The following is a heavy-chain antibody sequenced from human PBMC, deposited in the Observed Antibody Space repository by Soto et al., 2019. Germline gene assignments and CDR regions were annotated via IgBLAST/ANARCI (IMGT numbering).Heavy chain of an antibody. J-gene: IGHJ6*02. D-gene: IGHD6-19*01. CDR1: GGTFSSYA. Sequence: QVQLVQSGAEVKKPGSSVKVSCKASGGTFSSYAISWVRQAPGQGLEWMGGIIPIFGTANYAQKFQGRVTITADESTSTAYMELSSLRSEDTAVYYCARDPPAGYSSGWYYYYYCMDVCGQGTTVTVSS. V-gene: IGHV1-69*01. CDR2: IIPIFGTA. CDR3: ARDPPAGYSSGWYYYYYCMDV.